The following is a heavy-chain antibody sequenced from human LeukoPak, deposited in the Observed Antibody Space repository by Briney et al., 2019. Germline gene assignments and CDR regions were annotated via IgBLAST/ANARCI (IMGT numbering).Heavy chain of an antibody. Sequence: ASVKVSCKASGYTFTSYYMHWVRQAPGQGLEWMGIINPSGGSTSYAQKFQGRVTMTTDTSTSTAYMELRSLRSDDTAVYYCARDILLWFGEVLWYMDVWGKGTTVTVSS. CDR2: INPSGGST. CDR3: ARDILLWFGEVLWYMDV. J-gene: IGHJ6*03. V-gene: IGHV1-46*01. D-gene: IGHD3-10*01. CDR1: GYTFTSYY.